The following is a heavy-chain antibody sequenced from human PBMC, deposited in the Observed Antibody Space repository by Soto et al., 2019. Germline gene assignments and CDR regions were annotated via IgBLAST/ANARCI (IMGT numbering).Heavy chain of an antibody. Sequence: EVQLAESGGNLVQPGRSLRLSCAGSGFNFDDFAMHWVRQAPGKGLEWVSSISWNSGKIGYADSVKGRFTISRDNAKNSLDLEMNSLRPEDTALYYCAKGPEYSSRWYGPYCFDYWGQGTLVTVSS. CDR2: ISWNSGKI. D-gene: IGHD6-13*01. V-gene: IGHV3-9*01. J-gene: IGHJ4*02. CDR1: GFNFDDFA. CDR3: AKGPEYSSRWYGPYCFDY.